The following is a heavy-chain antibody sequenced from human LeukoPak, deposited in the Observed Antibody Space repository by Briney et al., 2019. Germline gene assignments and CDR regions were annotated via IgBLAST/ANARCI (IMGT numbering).Heavy chain of an antibody. CDR3: ARDLQLVLEG. V-gene: IGHV3-48*04. D-gene: IGHD6-6*01. J-gene: IGHJ4*02. CDR2: ITTTSSTI. CDR1: GFTFSIYS. Sequence: GGSLRLSCAASGFTFSIYSMNWFRQAPGKGLEWVSYITTTSSTIYYADSVKGRFTISRDNAKNSLYLQMNSLRAEDTAVYYCARDLQLVLEGWGQGTLVTVSS.